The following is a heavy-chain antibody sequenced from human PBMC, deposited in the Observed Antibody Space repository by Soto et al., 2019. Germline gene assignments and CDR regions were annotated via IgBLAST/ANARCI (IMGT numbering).Heavy chain of an antibody. V-gene: IGHV4-30-4*01. D-gene: IGHD4-17*01. Sequence: QVQLQESGPGLVKPSQTLSLTCTVSGGSISSGDYYWSWIRQPPGKGLEWIGYIYYSGSTYYNPSLTSRVTISVDTSKNHFSLKLSSVTAADTAVYYCARDRSTVVTPAFDIWGQGTMVTVSS. CDR1: GGSISSGDYY. J-gene: IGHJ3*02. CDR2: IYYSGST. CDR3: ARDRSTVVTPAFDI.